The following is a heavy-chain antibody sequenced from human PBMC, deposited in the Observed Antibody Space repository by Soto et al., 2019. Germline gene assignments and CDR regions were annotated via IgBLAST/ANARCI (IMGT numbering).Heavy chain of an antibody. CDR3: AKGPQQLIVYFDX. Sequence: LRLSCAASEFTFSNYAMSWVRQAPGKGLEWVSSISDNGGTTYYADSVKGRFTISRDNSKNTLYLQMNSLRAEDTAVYYCAKGPQQLIVYFDXWGQGTQVTVSS. CDR2: ISDNGGTT. D-gene: IGHD6-13*01. J-gene: IGHJ4*02. V-gene: IGHV3-23*01. CDR1: EFTFSNYA.